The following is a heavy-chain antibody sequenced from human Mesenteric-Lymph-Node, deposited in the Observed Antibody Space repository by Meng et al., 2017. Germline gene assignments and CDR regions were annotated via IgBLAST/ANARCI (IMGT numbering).Heavy chain of an antibody. CDR3: AREHTAVVRGDYYYYGMDV. D-gene: IGHD5-18*01. CDR1: GYTFTSYY. V-gene: IGHV1-46*01. CDR2: INPGGGYT. J-gene: IGHJ6*02. Sequence: ASVKVSCKASGYTFTSYYIHWVRQAPGQGLQWMGVINPGGGYTSTSERFQGRIIITKETSRSTVYLDLSSLRSEDTAVYYCAREHTAVVRGDYYYYGMDVWGQGTTVTVSS.